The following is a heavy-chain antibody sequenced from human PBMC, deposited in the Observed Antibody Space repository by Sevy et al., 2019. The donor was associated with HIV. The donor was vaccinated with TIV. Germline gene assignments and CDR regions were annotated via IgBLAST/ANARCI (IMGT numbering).Heavy chain of an antibody. CDR3: ARVSAGYGSGLNYYYCMDV. J-gene: IGHJ6*02. V-gene: IGHV3-53*01. CDR1: GFTVSSNY. CDR2: IYSGGST. D-gene: IGHD3-10*01. Sequence: GGSLRLSCAASGFTVSSNYMSWVRQAPGKGLEWVSVIYSGGSTYYADSVKGRFTISRDNSKNTLYLQMNSLRAEDTAVYYCARVSAGYGSGLNYYYCMDVWGQGTTVTVSS.